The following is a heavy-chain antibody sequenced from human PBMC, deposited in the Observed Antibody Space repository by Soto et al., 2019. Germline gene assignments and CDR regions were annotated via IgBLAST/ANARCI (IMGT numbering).Heavy chain of an antibody. V-gene: IGHV4-39*01. CDR2: IYYSGST. CDR1: GGSIISSSYY. D-gene: IGHD6-19*01. J-gene: IGHJ6*02. Sequence: SETLSLTCTVSGGSIISSSYYWGWIRQPPGKGLEWIGSIYYSGSTYYNPSLKSRVTISVDTSKNQFSLKLSSVTAADTAVYYCARMSVAVAGAYYYYYGMDVWGQGTTVTVSS. CDR3: ARMSVAVAGAYYYYYGMDV.